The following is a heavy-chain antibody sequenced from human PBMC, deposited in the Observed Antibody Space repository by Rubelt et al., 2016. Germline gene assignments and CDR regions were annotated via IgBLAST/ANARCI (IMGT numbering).Heavy chain of an antibody. CDR1: GFMFSSYG. V-gene: IGHV3-30*02. J-gene: IGHJ4*02. Sequence: EARGGLVQPGGSLRLSCAASGFMFSSYGMHWVRQAPGKGLEWVAFILWDASDTYYGDSVKGRFTFSRDNSKNTLYLQMNSLRPEDTAVYYCAKDHSHSFDYWGQGTLVTVSS. CDR2: ILWDASDT. D-gene: IGHD6-13*01. CDR3: AKDHSHSFDY.